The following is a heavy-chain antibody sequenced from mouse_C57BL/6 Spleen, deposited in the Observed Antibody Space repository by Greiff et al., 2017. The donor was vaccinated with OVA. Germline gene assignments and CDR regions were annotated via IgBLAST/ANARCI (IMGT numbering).Heavy chain of an antibody. CDR1: GYTFTSYW. V-gene: IGHV1-50*01. CDR2: IDPSDSYI. CDR3: ARRGYYGSSPFAY. J-gene: IGHJ3*01. D-gene: IGHD1-1*01. Sequence: QVQLQQPGAELVKPGASVKLSCKASGYTFTSYWMQWVKQRPGQGLEWIGEIDPSDSYINYNQKFKGKATLTVDTSSSTAYMQLSSLTSEDSAVYYCARRGYYGSSPFAYWGQGTLVTVSA.